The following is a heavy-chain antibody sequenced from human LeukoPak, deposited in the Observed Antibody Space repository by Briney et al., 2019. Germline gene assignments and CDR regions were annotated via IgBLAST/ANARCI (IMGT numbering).Heavy chain of an antibody. CDR2: INPSSGGT. CDR1: GYTFTGHY. V-gene: IGHV1-2*02. Sequence: EASVKVSCKASGYTFTGHYMHWVRQAPGQGLEWMGWINPSSGGTHFAQEFQGRVTMTRDTSISTAYIELNSLRSDDTAVYYCAGSLRWELPYYLDYWGQGTLVTVSS. D-gene: IGHD4-23*01. CDR3: AGSLRWELPYYLDY. J-gene: IGHJ4*02.